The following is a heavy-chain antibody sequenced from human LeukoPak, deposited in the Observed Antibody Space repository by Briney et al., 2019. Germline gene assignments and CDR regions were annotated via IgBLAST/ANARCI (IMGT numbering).Heavy chain of an antibody. CDR1: GYTFTSYG. D-gene: IGHD3-10*01. J-gene: IGHJ6*04. V-gene: IGHV1-18*04. CDR2: ISAYNGNT. CDR3: ARDSGFMVRGVIIRPSMGMDV. Sequence: ASVKVSCKASGYTFTSYGISWVRQAPGQGFEWMGWISAYNGNTNYAQKLQGRVTMTTDTSTSTAYMELRSLRSDDTAVYYCARDSGFMVRGVIIRPSMGMDVWGKGTTVTVSS.